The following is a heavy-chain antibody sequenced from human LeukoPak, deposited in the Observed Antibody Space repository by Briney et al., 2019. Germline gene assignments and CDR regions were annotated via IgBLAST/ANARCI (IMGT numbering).Heavy chain of an antibody. V-gene: IGHV3-30*03. CDR2: ISYDGSNK. D-gene: IGHD6-19*01. CDR3: ATENPGIAVAGTSDDY. CDR1: GFTFSSYG. Sequence: GGSQRLSCAASGFTFSSYGMHWVRQAPGKGLEWVAVISYDGSNKYYADSVKGRFTISRDNSKNTLYLQMNSLRAEDTAVYYCATENPGIAVAGTSDDYWGQGTLVTVSS. J-gene: IGHJ4*02.